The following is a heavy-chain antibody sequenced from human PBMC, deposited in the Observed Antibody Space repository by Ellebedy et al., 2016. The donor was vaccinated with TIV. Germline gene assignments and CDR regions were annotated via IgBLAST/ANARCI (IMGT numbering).Heavy chain of an antibody. CDR1: GSSFIGYY. Sequence: MPSETLSLTFVVYGSSFIGYYWRWILPPPGTGLEWLGEINHSGRPNYNPSLKSRVTISLDTSKNHFSLKLSSVTAADTAVYYCARCPYYYYGMDVWGQGTTVTVSS. V-gene: IGHV4-34*01. CDR2: INHSGRP. J-gene: IGHJ6*02. CDR3: ARCPYYYYGMDV.